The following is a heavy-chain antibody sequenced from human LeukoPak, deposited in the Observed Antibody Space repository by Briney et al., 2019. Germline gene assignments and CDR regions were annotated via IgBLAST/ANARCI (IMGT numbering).Heavy chain of an antibody. V-gene: IGHV3-49*04. D-gene: IGHD3-3*01. Sequence: GGSLRLSCTASGFTFGDYAMSWVRQAPGKGLEWVGFIRSKAYGGTTEYAASVKGRFTISRDDSKSIAYLQMNSLKTEDTAVYYCTRDRSDFWSGATYYMDVWGKGTTVTVSS. CDR3: TRDRSDFWSGATYYMDV. CDR2: IRSKAYGGTT. CDR1: GFTFGDYA. J-gene: IGHJ6*03.